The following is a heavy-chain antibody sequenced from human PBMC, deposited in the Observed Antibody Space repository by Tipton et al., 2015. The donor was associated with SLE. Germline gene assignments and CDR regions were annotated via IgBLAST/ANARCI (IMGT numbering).Heavy chain of an antibody. Sequence: TLSLTCAVYGGSFSGHYWSWIRQPPGKGLEWIGYIYYSGSTNYNPSLESRVTISVDTSKNQFSLKLSSVTAADTAVYYCASGYYYDSSPDAFDIWGQGTMVTVSS. CDR2: IYYSGST. V-gene: IGHV4-59*11. J-gene: IGHJ3*02. CDR3: ASGYYYDSSPDAFDI. D-gene: IGHD3-22*01. CDR1: GGSFSGHY.